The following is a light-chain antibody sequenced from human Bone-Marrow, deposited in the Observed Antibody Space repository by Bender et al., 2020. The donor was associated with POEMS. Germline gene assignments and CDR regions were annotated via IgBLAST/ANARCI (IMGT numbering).Light chain of an antibody. CDR3: STWDDRLNGWL. V-gene: IGLV1-44*01. CDR1: SIGRNP. Sequence: QSVLTQPPPASGTPGQRVTISCSGGSIGRNPINWYQQLPGTAPGLVIYADDRRPSGVPNRFSASKSGSSASLAIIGVQSEDEADYYGSTWDDRLNGWLVGGGTKLTVL. J-gene: IGLJ3*02. CDR2: ADD.